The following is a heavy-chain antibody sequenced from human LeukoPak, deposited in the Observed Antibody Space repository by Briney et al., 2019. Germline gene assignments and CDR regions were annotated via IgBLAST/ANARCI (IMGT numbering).Heavy chain of an antibody. J-gene: IGHJ5*02. Sequence: PSETLSLTCTVSGGSISSYNWNWIRQPPGKGLEWIGYIYYNGGTNYNPSLNSRVTISVDTSKNQFSLKLRSVTAADTAVYYCARRVMAENGISERNWFGPWGQRTLVTVSS. V-gene: IGHV4-59*08. D-gene: IGHD3-16*01. CDR3: ARRVMAENGISERNWFGP. CDR2: IYYNGGT. CDR1: GGSISSYN.